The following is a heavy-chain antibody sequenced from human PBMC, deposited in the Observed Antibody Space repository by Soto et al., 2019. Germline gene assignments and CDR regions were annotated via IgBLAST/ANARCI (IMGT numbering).Heavy chain of an antibody. J-gene: IGHJ1*01. CDR1: GYTFSSYG. CDR2: ISAYNGDT. D-gene: IGHD2-8*01. V-gene: IGHV1-18*01. CDR3: ARSGAYCTSKPCVFDYF. Sequence: ASVKVSCKASGYTFSSYGYAWVRQAPGQGLEWMGWISAYNGDTNYAQKFQDRVTLTTDTSTTTAYMELRNLGSDDTAVYYCARSGAYCTSKPCVFDYFWGLGTLVTVSS.